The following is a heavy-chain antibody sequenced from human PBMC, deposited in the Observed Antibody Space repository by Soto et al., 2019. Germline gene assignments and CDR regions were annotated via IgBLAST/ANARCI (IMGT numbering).Heavy chain of an antibody. D-gene: IGHD4-17*01. CDR3: ARATGYGGNSDY. CDR1: GGSISSYY. V-gene: IGHV4-59*01. CDR2: IYYSGST. Sequence: SETLSLTCTVSGGSISSYYWSWIRQPPGKGLEWIGYIYYSGSTNYNPSLKSRVTISVDTSKNQFSLKLSSVTAADPAVYYCARATGYGGNSDYWGQGTLVTVSS. J-gene: IGHJ4*02.